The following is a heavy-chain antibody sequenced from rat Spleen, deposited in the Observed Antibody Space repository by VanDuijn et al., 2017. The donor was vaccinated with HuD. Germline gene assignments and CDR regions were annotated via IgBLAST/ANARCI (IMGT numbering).Heavy chain of an antibody. Sequence: EVQLQESGPGLVKPSQSLSLTCSVTGYSITSSFRWNWIRKFPGNKLEWMGYVNSAGSTNYNPSLKSRISITRDTSKNQFFLQVKSITTEDIATYYCAKTTVAYYYVMDAWGPGASVTVSS. CDR3: AKTTVAYYYVMDA. D-gene: IGHD1-3*01. J-gene: IGHJ4*01. V-gene: IGHV3-3*01. CDR1: GYSITSSFR. CDR2: VNSAGST.